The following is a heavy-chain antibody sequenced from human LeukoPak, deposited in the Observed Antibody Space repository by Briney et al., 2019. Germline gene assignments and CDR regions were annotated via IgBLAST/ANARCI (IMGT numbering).Heavy chain of an antibody. CDR2: ISGSGGST. V-gene: IGHV3-23*01. J-gene: IGHJ6*03. Sequence: GGSLRLSCAASGFTFSSYAMSWVRQAPGKGLEWVSAISGSGGSTYYADFVKGRFTISRDNAKNTVYLEMSSLRAEDSAVYYCARDPHYGAGFYHYYYMDVWGEGTTVTVSS. CDR1: GFTFSSYA. D-gene: IGHD3-10*01. CDR3: ARDPHYGAGFYHYYYMDV.